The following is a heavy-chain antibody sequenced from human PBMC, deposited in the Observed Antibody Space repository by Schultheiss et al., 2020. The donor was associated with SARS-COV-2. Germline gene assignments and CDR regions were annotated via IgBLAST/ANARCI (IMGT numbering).Heavy chain of an antibody. CDR1: GYTFTSYG. D-gene: IGHD3-22*01. CDR3: AAGYYDSSGYYPTDY. J-gene: IGHJ4*02. V-gene: IGHV1-58*02. CDR2: IVVGSGNT. Sequence: SVKVSCKASGYTFTSYGISWVRQAPGQRLEWIGWIVVGSGNTNYAQKFQERVTITRDMSTSTAYMELSSLRSEDTAVYYCAAGYYDSSGYYPTDYWGQGTLVTVSS.